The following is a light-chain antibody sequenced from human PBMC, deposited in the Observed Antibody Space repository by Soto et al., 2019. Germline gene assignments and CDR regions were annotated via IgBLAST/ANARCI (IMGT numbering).Light chain of an antibody. CDR3: QQQSRSIT. CDR1: QSVNNNY. V-gene: IGKV3-20*01. Sequence: GLTQSPGTLSLSPGERATLSCRASQSVNNNYLAWYQQKPGQSPRLLIYGASIRATAIPGRFSGSGSGTDFTLTISRLEPDDSAVDYCQQQSRSITFGGGTKVEIK. J-gene: IGKJ4*01. CDR2: GAS.